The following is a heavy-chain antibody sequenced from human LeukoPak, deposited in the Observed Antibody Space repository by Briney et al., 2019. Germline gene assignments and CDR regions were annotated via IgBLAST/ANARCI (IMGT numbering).Heavy chain of an antibody. CDR2: IYPGDSDT. V-gene: IGHV5-51*01. D-gene: IGHD6-6*01. J-gene: IGHJ4*02. CDR3: AREVSSSADY. Sequence: GESLKISCKGSGYRFTSYWIRWGRQMPGKGLEWMGIIYPGDSDTRYSPSFQGQVTISADKSISTAYLQWSSLKASDTAMYYCAREVSSSADYWGQGTLVTVSS. CDR1: GYRFTSYW.